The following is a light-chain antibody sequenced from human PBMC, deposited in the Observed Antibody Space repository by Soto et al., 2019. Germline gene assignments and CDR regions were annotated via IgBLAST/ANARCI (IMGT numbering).Light chain of an antibody. J-gene: IGLJ1*01. V-gene: IGLV2-8*01. CDR2: EVT. CDR1: SSDVGANNY. Sequence: QSALTQPPSASGSPGQSVTICCTGTSSDVGANNYVSWYQQHPGKAPKLMIYEVTKRPSGVPDRFSGSKSGNTASLTVSGLQAEDEADYYCNSYAGTNRVFGNGTKLTVL. CDR3: NSYAGTNRV.